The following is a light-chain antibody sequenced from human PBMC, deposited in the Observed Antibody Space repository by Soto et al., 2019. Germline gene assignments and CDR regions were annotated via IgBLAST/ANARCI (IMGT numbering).Light chain of an antibody. CDR1: QSVSSN. CDR3: QQYNNWPYT. J-gene: IGKJ5*01. V-gene: IGKV3-15*01. Sequence: IVMTQSPATLSVSPGERATLSCRASQSVSSNLAWYQQKPGQAPRLLIYGASTRATGIPARFSGSGSGTEFTLTISSLQSEDFAVYYCQQYNNWPYTFGQGTRLE. CDR2: GAS.